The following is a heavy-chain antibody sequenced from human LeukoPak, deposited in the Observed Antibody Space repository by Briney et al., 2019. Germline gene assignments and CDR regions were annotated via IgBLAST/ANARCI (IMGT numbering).Heavy chain of an antibody. J-gene: IGHJ4*02. CDR1: GGSFSGYY. D-gene: IGHD3-16*01. CDR3: ARGRGGMKKNY. V-gene: IGHV4-34*01. CDR2: INHSGST. Sequence: KPSETLSLTCAVYGGSFSGYYWSWIRQPPGKGLEWIGEINHSGSTNYNPSLKSRVTISVDTSKNQFSLKLSSVTAADTAVCYCARGRGGMKKNYWGQGTLVTVSS.